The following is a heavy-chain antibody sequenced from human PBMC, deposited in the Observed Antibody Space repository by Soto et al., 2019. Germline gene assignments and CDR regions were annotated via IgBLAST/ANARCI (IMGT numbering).Heavy chain of an antibody. J-gene: IGHJ4*02. CDR2: ISWNSGSI. CDR1: GFTFDDYA. V-gene: IGHV3-9*01. D-gene: IGHD3-22*01. Sequence: EVQLVESGGGLVQPGRSLRLSCAASGFTFDDYAMHWVRQAPGKGLEWVSGISWNSGSIGYADSVKGRFTISRDNAKNSLYLQMNSLRAEDTALYYCARWVSYSSGNLFDYWGQGTLVTVSS. CDR3: ARWVSYSSGNLFDY.